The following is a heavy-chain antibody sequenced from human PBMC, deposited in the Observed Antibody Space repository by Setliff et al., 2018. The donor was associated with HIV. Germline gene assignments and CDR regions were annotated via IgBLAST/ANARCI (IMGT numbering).Heavy chain of an antibody. V-gene: IGHV4-38-2*01. CDR2: IYHSGST. Sequence: SETLSLTCAASGYSISSGYYWGWIRQPPGKGLEWIGSIYHSGSTYYNPSLKSRVTISVDTSKNQFSLKLSSVTAADTAVYYCARPGGYCSGGSCYSNAFDILGQGTMVTVSS. CDR1: GYSISSGYY. J-gene: IGHJ3*02. D-gene: IGHD2-15*01. CDR3: ARPGGYCSGGSCYSNAFDI.